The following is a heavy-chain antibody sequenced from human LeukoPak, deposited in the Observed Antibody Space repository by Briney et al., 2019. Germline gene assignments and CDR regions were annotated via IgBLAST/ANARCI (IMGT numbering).Heavy chain of an antibody. J-gene: IGHJ6*03. V-gene: IGHV3-30*02. CDR2: IRYDGSNK. CDR3: AKDRRGDYYYYMDV. D-gene: IGHD4-17*01. Sequence: PGGSLRLSCAASGFTFSSYGMHWVRQAPAKGLEWVAFIRYDGSNKYYADSVKGRFTISRDHSKNPLYLQMNSLRAEDTAVYYCAKDRRGDYYYYMDVWGKGTTVTVSS. CDR1: GFTFSSYG.